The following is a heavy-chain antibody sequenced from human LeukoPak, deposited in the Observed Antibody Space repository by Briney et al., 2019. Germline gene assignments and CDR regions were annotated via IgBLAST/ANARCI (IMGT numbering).Heavy chain of an antibody. Sequence: PGGSLRLSCAASGFTFSSYSMNWVRQAPGEGLEWVSYISSSSSTIYYADSVKGRFTISRDNAKNSLYLQMNSLRAEDTAVYYCARDWGSSGYYYYYYYMDVWGKGTTVTVSS. J-gene: IGHJ6*03. CDR1: GFTFSSYS. CDR2: ISSSSSTI. D-gene: IGHD3-16*01. V-gene: IGHV3-48*01. CDR3: ARDWGSSGYYYYYYYMDV.